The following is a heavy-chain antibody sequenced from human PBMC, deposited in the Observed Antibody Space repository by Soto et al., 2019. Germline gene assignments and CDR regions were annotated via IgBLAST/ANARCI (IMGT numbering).Heavy chain of an antibody. CDR2: IYSGGST. D-gene: IGHD2-15*01. Sequence: GSLRLSCAASGFTLRSYGMHWVRQAPGEGLEWVSVIYSGGSTYYADSVKGRFTISRHNSKNTLYLQMNSLRAEDTAVYYCARGYCSGGSCFFDAFDIWGQGTMVTVSS. CDR3: ARGYCSGGSCFFDAFDI. CDR1: GFTLRSYG. J-gene: IGHJ3*02. V-gene: IGHV3-53*04.